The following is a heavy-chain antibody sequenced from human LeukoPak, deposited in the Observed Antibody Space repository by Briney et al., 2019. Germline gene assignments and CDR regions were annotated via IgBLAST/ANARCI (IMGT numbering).Heavy chain of an antibody. D-gene: IGHD1-26*01. CDR2: IKPDGSEK. CDR1: GFIFSTYC. V-gene: IGHV3-7*01. J-gene: IGHJ4*02. CDR3: VRDKLVGPTMFDY. Sequence: PGGSVRLLCAASGFIFSTYCMRGVRRARGGGVEGLAIIKPDGSEKDYVDSVQGRFTISRDNAKSSLYLQMNSLRAEDTAVYYCVRDKLVGPTMFDYWGQGTLVTVSS.